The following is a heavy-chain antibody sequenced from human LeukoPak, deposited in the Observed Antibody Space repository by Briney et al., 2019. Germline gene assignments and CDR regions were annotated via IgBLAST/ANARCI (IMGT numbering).Heavy chain of an antibody. J-gene: IGHJ4*02. CDR3: ARAPYGDYVAFDY. CDR1: GGSFSGYY. V-gene: IGHV4-34*01. Sequence: SETLSLTCAVYGGSFSGYYWSWIRQPPGKGLEWIGEINHSGSTNYNPSLKSRVTISVDTSKNQFSLKLSSVTAADTAVYYCARAPYGDYVAFDYWGQGTLVTVSS. D-gene: IGHD4-17*01. CDR2: INHSGST.